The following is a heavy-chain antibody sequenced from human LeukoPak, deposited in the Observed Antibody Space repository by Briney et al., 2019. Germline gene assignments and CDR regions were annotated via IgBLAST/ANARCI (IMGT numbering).Heavy chain of an antibody. CDR2: ISSSSTYI. CDR3: ARDYYGSGFDY. V-gene: IGHV3-21*01. CDR1: GFTFSNYS. J-gene: IGHJ4*02. D-gene: IGHD3-10*01. Sequence: GGFLRLSCAASGFTFSNYSMNWVRQAPGKGLVWVSLISSSSTYIYYADSVKGRFTISRDNAKNSLYLQMNSLRAEDTAVYYCARDYYGSGFDYWGQGTLVTVSS.